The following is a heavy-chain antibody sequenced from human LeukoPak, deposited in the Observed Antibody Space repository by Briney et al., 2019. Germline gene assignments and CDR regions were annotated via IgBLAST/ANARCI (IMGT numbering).Heavy chain of an antibody. Sequence: PGGSLRLSCAASGFTFSSYGMHWVRQAPGKGLEWVAFIRYDGSNKYYADSVKGRFTISRDNSKNTLYLQMNSLRAEDTAVYYCARDDSCGYYMVPSAHDYWGQGTLVTVSS. J-gene: IGHJ4*02. D-gene: IGHD3-22*01. CDR1: GFTFSSYG. CDR3: ARDDSCGYYMVPSAHDY. V-gene: IGHV3-30*02. CDR2: IRYDGSNK.